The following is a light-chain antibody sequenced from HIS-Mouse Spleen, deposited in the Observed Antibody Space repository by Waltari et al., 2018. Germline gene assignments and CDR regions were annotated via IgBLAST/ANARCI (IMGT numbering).Light chain of an antibody. CDR2: DVS. J-gene: IGLJ2*01. Sequence: QSALTQPASVSGSPGQWITLSCTGTSSDVGGYHYVSWYQQHPGKAPKLMIYDVSNRPSGVSNRCSGSKSGNTASLTISGLQAEDEADYYCSSYTSSSTEVFGGGTKLTVL. CDR3: SSYTSSSTEV. V-gene: IGLV2-14*03. CDR1: SSDVGGYHY.